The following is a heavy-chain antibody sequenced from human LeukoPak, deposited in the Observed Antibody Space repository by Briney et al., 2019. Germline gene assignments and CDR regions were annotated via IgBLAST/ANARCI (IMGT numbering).Heavy chain of an antibody. CDR2: IYSGGST. CDR3: ASKLLPAAEQGLAY. V-gene: IGHV3-66*01. CDR1: GFTVSSNY. J-gene: IGHJ4*01. Sequence: PGGSLRLSCAASGFTVSSNYMSWVRQAPGKGLEWVSVIYSGGSTYYADSVKGRFTISRDNSKNTLYLQMHSLRVEDTAVYYCASKLLPAAEQGLAYWGQGTLVTVSS. D-gene: IGHD2-2*01.